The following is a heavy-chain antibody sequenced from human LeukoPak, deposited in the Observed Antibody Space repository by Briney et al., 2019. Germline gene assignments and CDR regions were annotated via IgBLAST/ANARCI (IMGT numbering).Heavy chain of an antibody. D-gene: IGHD1-20*01. CDR1: GFTFSSYE. Sequence: PGGSLRLSCAASGFTFSSYEMNWVRQAPGKGLEWVSYISSSGSTIYYADSVKGRFTISRDNAKNSLYLQMNSLRAEDTAVYYCARLFNWNSLYWGQGTLVTVSS. V-gene: IGHV3-48*03. CDR2: ISSSGSTI. CDR3: ARLFNWNSLY. J-gene: IGHJ4*02.